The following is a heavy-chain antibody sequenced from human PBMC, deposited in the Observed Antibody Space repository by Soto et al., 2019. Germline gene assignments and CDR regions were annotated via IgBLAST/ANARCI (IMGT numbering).Heavy chain of an antibody. CDR1: GDTFSSYT. V-gene: IGHV1-69*08. J-gene: IGHJ6*02. CDR3: ARRRYCGYDCYHKHYYGMDV. Sequence: QVQLVQSGAEVKKPGSSVKVSCRASGDTFSSYTVNWVRQAPGRGLEWLGRIIPVLGTTDYAQKFKGRVTITADKPTXXXYXXLSSLRSEDRAVYYCARRRYCGYDCYHKHYYGMDVWGQGTTVTVAS. CDR2: IIPVLGTT. D-gene: IGHD2-21*02.